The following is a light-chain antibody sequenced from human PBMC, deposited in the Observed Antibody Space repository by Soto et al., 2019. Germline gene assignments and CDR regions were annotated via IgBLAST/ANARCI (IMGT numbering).Light chain of an antibody. CDR2: DAS. J-gene: IGKJ3*01. CDR3: QQRSNWPPT. V-gene: IGKV3-11*01. Sequence: EIVLTQSPATLSLSPGERATLSCRASQSVSSYLAWYQQKPDQAPRLLIYDASNRATGIPARFSGSGSGTDFPLTISSLEPEDFAVYYCQQRSNWPPTFGPGTKVDIK. CDR1: QSVSSY.